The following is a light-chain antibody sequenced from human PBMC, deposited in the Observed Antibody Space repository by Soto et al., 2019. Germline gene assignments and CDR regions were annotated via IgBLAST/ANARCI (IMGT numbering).Light chain of an antibody. CDR1: QSVLYSSNNKNY. CDR3: QQYYSTRVT. J-gene: IGKJ2*01. CDR2: WAS. V-gene: IGKV4-1*01. Sequence: DIVMTQSPDSLAVSLGERATINCKSSQSVLYSSNNKNYLAWYQQKPGQPPKLLIYWASTRESGVPDRFSGSGSGTDFTLTISSLQAEDVAVHYCQQYYSTRVTFGQGTKLEIK.